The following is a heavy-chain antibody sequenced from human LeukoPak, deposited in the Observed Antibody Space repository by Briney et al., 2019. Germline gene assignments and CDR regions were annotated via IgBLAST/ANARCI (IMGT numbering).Heavy chain of an antibody. CDR3: AREYPGIAAAVDY. D-gene: IGHD6-13*01. CDR2: INPNSGGT. J-gene: IGHJ4*02. CDR1: GYTFTGYY. Sequence: ASVKVSCKASGYTFTGYYIHWVRQAPGQGLEWMGRINPNSGGTNYAQKFQGRVTMTRDTSISTAYMELSRLRSDDTAVYYCAREYPGIAAAVDYWGQGTLVTVSS. V-gene: IGHV1-2*06.